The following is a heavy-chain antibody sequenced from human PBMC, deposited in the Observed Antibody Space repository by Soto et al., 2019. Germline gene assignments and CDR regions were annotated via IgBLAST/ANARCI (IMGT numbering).Heavy chain of an antibody. V-gene: IGHV4-39*01. CDR1: GGSIYRSGYY. CDR3: GKVLVGATGHTDSDS. J-gene: IGHJ4*02. Sequence: SETLSLTCTVSGGSIYRSGYYWGWIRQPPGRGLEWIGNIDYNGVTYSNPSLKSRVTISRDTSKNQFSLKLTSVTAADTALYYCGKVLVGATGHTDSDSWRPGTLVTVSS. D-gene: IGHD2-15*01. CDR2: IDYNGVT.